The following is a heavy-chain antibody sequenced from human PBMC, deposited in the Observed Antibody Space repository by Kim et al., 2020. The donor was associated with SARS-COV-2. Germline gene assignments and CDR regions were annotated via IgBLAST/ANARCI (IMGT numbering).Heavy chain of an antibody. V-gene: IGHV4-4*07. Sequence: SETLSLTCTVSGGSISSYYWSWIRQPAGKGLEWIGRIYTSGSTNYNPSLKSRVTMSVDTSKNQFSLKLSSVTAADTAVYYCARDCRGSSTSCYGGDNWFDPWGQGTLVTVSS. D-gene: IGHD2-2*01. J-gene: IGHJ5*02. CDR3: ARDCRGSSTSCYGGDNWFDP. CDR2: IYTSGST. CDR1: GGSISSYY.